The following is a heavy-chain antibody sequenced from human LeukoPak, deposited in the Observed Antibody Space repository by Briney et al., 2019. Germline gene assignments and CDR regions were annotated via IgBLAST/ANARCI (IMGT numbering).Heavy chain of an antibody. CDR2: INHSGST. CDR1: GGSFSGYY. D-gene: IGHD3-10*01. CDR3: ATLTRGYYYGSGSYNY. Sequence: SETLSLTCAVYGGSFSGYYWSWIRQPPGKGLEWIGEINHSGSTNYNPSLKSRVTISVDTSKNQFSLKLSSVAAADTAVYYCATLTRGYYYGSGSYNYWGQGTLVTVSS. J-gene: IGHJ4*02. V-gene: IGHV4-34*01.